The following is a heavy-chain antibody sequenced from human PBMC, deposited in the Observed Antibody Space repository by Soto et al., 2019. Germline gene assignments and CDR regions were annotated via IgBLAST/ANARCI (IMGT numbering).Heavy chain of an antibody. J-gene: IGHJ3*02. CDR1: GFMFSDYW. D-gene: IGHD3-10*01. V-gene: IGHV3-7*01. CDR2: IKQDGGEK. Sequence: EVHLEESGGGLVQSGGSLRLSCAASGFMFSDYWMSWVRQAPGKGLEWVANIKQDGGEKYYVDSVEGRFTISRDNAKESLSLQMNSLRTEDTAVYYCARDPSDSDSGTYGAFDMWGQGTMVTISA. CDR3: ARDPSDSDSGTYGAFDM.